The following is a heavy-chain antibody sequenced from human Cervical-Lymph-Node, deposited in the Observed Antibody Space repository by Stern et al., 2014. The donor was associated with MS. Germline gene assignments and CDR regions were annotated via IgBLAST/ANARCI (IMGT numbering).Heavy chain of an antibody. V-gene: IGHV3-33*01. CDR2: IWYDGSNK. D-gene: IGHD6-19*01. CDR3: ARDLSGWSGEGLDY. Sequence: MQLVESGGGVVQPGRSLRLSCAASGFTFSSYGMHWVRQAPGKGLEWVAVIWYDGSNKYYADSVKGRFTISRDNSKNTLYLQMNSLRAEDTAVYYCARDLSGWSGEGLDYWGQGTLVTVSS. CDR1: GFTFSSYG. J-gene: IGHJ4*02.